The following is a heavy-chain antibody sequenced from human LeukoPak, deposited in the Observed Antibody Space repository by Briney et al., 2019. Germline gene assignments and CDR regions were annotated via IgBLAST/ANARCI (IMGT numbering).Heavy chain of an antibody. Sequence: PGGSLRHSCAASGLTFSDYYMSWIRQAPGKGLEWVSYISSSGSTIYYADSVKGRFTISRDNAKNSLYLQMNSMRTLDTAVYYCARASYDIPYPYLDYWGQGTLVTVSS. J-gene: IGHJ4*02. V-gene: IGHV3-11*04. CDR1: GLTFSDYY. CDR3: ARASYDIPYPYLDY. D-gene: IGHD3-9*01. CDR2: ISSSGSTI.